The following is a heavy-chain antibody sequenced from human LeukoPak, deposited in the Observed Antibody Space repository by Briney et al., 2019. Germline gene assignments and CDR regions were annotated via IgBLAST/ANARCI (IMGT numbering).Heavy chain of an antibody. V-gene: IGHV3-33*06. J-gene: IGHJ4*02. CDR1: GFTFSSCG. CDR3: AKDVGHCSSTSCLMLDY. Sequence: GGSLRLSCAASGFTFSSCGMHWVRQAPGKGLEWVAVIWYDGSNKYYAGSVKGRFTISRDNSKNTLYLQMNSLRAEDTAVYYCAKDVGHCSSTSCLMLDYWGQGTLVTVSS. D-gene: IGHD2-2*01. CDR2: IWYDGSNK.